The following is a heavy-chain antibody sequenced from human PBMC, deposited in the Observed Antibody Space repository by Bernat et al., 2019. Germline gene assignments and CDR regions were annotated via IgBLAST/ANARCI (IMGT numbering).Heavy chain of an antibody. J-gene: IGHJ4*02. CDR3: ARDRRGYCTGGVCRYYFDY. D-gene: IGHD2-8*02. Sequence: QVQLVESGGGVVQPGRSLRLSCAASGFTFSSYCMHWVRQAPGKGLEWVAVIWYDGSNKYYADSVKGRFTISRDNSKNTLYLQMNSLRAEDTAVYYCARDRRGYCTGGVCRYYFDYWGQGTLVTVSS. V-gene: IGHV3-33*01. CDR1: GFTFSSYC. CDR2: IWYDGSNK.